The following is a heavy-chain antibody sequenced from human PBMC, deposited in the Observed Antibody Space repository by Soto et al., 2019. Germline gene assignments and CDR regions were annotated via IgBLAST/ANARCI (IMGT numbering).Heavy chain of an antibody. V-gene: IGHV4-59*01. CDR3: ARYNSYAIDY. CDR1: GTSISSYY. J-gene: IGHJ4*02. D-gene: IGHD2-8*01. Sequence: PSETLSLTCTVSGTSISSYYWSWIRQPPGKGLEWIANIHYSGTTNYNPSLASRVTLSVDTSKNQFSLKMASVTAADRAMYFCARYNSYAIDYWGRGTLVTVSS. CDR2: IHYSGTT.